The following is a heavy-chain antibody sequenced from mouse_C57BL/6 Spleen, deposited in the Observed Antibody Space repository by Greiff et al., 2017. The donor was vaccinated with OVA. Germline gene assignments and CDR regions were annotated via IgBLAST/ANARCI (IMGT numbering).Heavy chain of an antibody. CDR3: ARGDGSSSDHFDY. V-gene: IGHV5-4*03. Sequence: EVKLVESGGGLVKPGGSLKLSCAASGFTFSSYAMSWVRQTPEKRLEWVATISDGGSYTYYPDNVKGRFTISRDNAKNNLYLQMSHLKSEDTAMYYCARGDGSSSDHFDYWGQGTTLTVSS. D-gene: IGHD1-1*01. CDR2: ISDGGSYT. CDR1: GFTFSSYA. J-gene: IGHJ2*01.